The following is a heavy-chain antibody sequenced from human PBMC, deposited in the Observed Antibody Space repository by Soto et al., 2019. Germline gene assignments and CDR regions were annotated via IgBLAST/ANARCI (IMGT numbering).Heavy chain of an antibody. CDR3: ASSEDCSGGSCYFDY. J-gene: IGHJ4*02. D-gene: IGHD2-15*01. V-gene: IGHV4-34*01. Sequence: SETLSLTCAVYGGSFSGYYWSWIRQPPGKGLEWIGEINHSGSTNYNPSLKSRVTISVDTSKNQFSLKLSSVTAADTALYYCASSEDCSGGSCYFDYWGREPWSPSPQ. CDR2: INHSGST. CDR1: GGSFSGYY.